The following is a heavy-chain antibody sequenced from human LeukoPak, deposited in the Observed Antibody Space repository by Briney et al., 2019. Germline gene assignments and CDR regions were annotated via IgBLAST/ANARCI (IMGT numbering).Heavy chain of an antibody. CDR2: ISSSSSYI. CDR1: GFTFSSYS. V-gene: IGHV3-21*01. CDR3: ARGRDEYSSSLDC. D-gene: IGHD6-6*01. J-gene: IGHJ4*02. Sequence: GGSLRLSCAASGFTFSSYSMNWVRQAPGKGLEWVSSISSSSSYIYYADSVKGRFTISRDNAKNSLYLQMNSLRAEDTAVYYCARGRDEYSSSLDCWGQGTLVTVSS.